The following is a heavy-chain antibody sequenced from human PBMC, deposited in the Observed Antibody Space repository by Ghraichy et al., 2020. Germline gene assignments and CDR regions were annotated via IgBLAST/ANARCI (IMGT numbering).Heavy chain of an antibody. D-gene: IGHD1-20*01. CDR2: IYYSGST. V-gene: IGHV4-39*01. CDR1: DASISSPGSF. CDR3: ARGPNWNRPAGWFDP. Sequence: SETLSLTCTVSDASISSPGSFWGWIRQPPGKGLEWIGTIYYSGSTFYTPSLKSRVTISLDTSKNQFSLRLGSVTAADTAVYFCARGPNWNRPAGWFDPWGQGTLGTVAS. J-gene: IGHJ5*02.